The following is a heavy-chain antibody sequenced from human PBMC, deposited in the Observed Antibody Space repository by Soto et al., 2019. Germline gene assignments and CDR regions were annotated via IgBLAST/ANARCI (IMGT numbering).Heavy chain of an antibody. V-gene: IGHV1-69*01. D-gene: IGHD4-4*01. CDR2: IIPVFETR. CDR3: SFHSDSNSYSRFDF. J-gene: IGHJ4*02. CDR1: GGSFRNSV. Sequence: QVQLVQSGAEVKKPGSSVKVSCRSSGGSFRNSVMSWVRQAPGQGLEWMGGIIPVFETRTYAQKFQGRVTITADDSTSTVYMEMSNLRSEDTAVYFCSFHSDSNSYSRFDFWGQGTLVTVSS.